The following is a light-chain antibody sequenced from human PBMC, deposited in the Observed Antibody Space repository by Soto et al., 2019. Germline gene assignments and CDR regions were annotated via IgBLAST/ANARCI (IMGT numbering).Light chain of an antibody. J-gene: IGLJ3*02. V-gene: IGLV3-21*02. CDR3: QVWDRSSDHWV. Sequence: SYELTQPPSVSVAPGQTATITCGGSNIGSKSVHWYQQKPGQAPVLVVLDDSDRPSGIPGRFSGSNFGETATLTISGVEAGDEADYYCQVWDRSSDHWVFGGGTKLTVL. CDR1: NIGSKS. CDR2: DDS.